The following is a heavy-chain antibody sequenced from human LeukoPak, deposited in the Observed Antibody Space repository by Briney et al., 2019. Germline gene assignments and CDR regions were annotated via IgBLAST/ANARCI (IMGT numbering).Heavy chain of an antibody. Sequence: PGGSLRLSCAASGFTFSSYDMHWVRQAPGKGLEWVAVISYDGSNKYYADSVKGRFTISRDNSKNTLYLQMNSLRAEDTAVYYCAKDVGRYDILTGYSSWGQGTLVTVSS. CDR2: ISYDGSNK. V-gene: IGHV3-30*18. J-gene: IGHJ4*02. D-gene: IGHD3-9*01. CDR3: AKDVGRYDILTGYSS. CDR1: GFTFSSYD.